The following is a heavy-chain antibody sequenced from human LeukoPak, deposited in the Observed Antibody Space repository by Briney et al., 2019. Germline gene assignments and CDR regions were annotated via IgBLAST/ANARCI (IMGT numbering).Heavy chain of an antibody. CDR1: GFTFSSYE. Sequence: GGSLRLSCAASGFTFSSYEMNWVRQAPGKGLEWVSYISSSGSTIYYADSVKGRFTISRDNAKNSLYLQMSSLRAEDTAVYYCAQDPWEWVLRWEFDYWGQGTLVTVSS. V-gene: IGHV3-48*03. CDR3: AQDPWEWVLRWEFDY. D-gene: IGHD4-23*01. CDR2: ISSSGSTI. J-gene: IGHJ4*02.